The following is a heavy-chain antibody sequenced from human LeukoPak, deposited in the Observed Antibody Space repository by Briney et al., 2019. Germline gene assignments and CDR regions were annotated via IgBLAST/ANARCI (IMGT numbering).Heavy chain of an antibody. V-gene: IGHV3-21*01. D-gene: IGHD3-10*01. CDR1: GFTFSSYS. J-gene: IGHJ6*02. CDR2: ISSSSSYI. CDR3: ARDSHYYGSGSYSGYYYGMDV. Sequence: GGSLRLSCAASGFTFSSYSMNWVRQAPGKGLEWVSSISSSSSYIYYADSVKGRFTISRDNAKNSLYLQMNSLRAEDTAVYYCARDSHYYGSGSYSGYYYGMDVWGQGTTVTVSS.